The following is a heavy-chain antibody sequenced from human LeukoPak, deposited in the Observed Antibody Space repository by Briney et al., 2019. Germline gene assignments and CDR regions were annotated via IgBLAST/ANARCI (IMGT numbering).Heavy chain of an antibody. CDR3: AKDHARSACNSGRCYTFDY. Sequence: PGGSLRLSCAASGFTFSSYAMSWVRQAPGKGLEWVSVISGSGGSTYYVDAVKGRFTISRDNSKNTLYLQMNSLRAEDMAVYYCAKDHARSACNSGRCYTFDYRGQGTLVTVSS. CDR1: GFTFSSYA. J-gene: IGHJ4*02. V-gene: IGHV3-23*01. CDR2: ISGSGGST. D-gene: IGHD2-15*01.